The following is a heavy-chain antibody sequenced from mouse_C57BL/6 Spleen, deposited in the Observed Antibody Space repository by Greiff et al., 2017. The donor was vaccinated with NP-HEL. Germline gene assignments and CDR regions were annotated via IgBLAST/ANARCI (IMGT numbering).Heavy chain of an antibody. CDR1: GYSITSGYY. Sequence: EVQLVESGPGLVKPSQSLSLTCSVTGYSITSGYYWNWIRQFPGNKLEWMGYISYDGSNNYNPSLKNRISITRDTSKNQFFLKLNSVTTEDTATYDCARAGSYGNWFAYWGQGTLVTVSA. CDR3: ARAGSYGNWFAY. CDR2: ISYDGSN. J-gene: IGHJ3*01. D-gene: IGHD2-10*02. V-gene: IGHV3-6*01.